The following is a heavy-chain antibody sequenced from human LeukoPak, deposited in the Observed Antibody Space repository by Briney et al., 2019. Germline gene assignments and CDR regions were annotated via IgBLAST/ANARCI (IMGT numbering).Heavy chain of an antibody. CDR1: GYTFTSYG. J-gene: IGHJ5*02. V-gene: IGHV1-18*01. CDR2: ISAYNGNT. CDR3: ARVIITIFGVPSWFDP. Sequence: ASVKVSCKASGYTFTSYGISWMRQAPGQGLEWMGWISAYNGNTNYAQKLQGRVTMTTDTSTSTAYMELRSLRSDDTAVYYCARVIITIFGVPSWFDPWGQGTLVTVSS. D-gene: IGHD3-3*01.